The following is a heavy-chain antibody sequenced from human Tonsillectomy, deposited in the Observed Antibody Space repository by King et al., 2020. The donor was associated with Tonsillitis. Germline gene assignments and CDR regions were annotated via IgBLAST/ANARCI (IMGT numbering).Heavy chain of an antibody. Sequence: VQLVESGGGLVQPGGSLRLSCAASGFNFSRYAMSWVRQAPGKGLEWVSGITGDGVSTYYADSVKGRFTISRDNSKNTLYLQMNSLRAEDTAVYYCAKNIRYCGGGRCFYYFYMDVWGKGTTVTVSS. CDR3: AKNIRYCGGGRCFYYFYMDV. D-gene: IGHD2-15*01. V-gene: IGHV3-23*04. CDR2: ITGDGVST. CDR1: GFNFSRYA. J-gene: IGHJ6*03.